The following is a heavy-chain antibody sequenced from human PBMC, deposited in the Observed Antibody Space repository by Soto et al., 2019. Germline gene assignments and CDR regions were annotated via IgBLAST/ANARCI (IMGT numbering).Heavy chain of an antibody. CDR2: ISAYNGNT. V-gene: IGHV1-18*01. D-gene: IGHD1-26*01. CDR3: AREAIVAGATTGMDV. CDR1: GYTFTSYG. J-gene: IGHJ6*02. Sequence: GASVKVSCKASGYTFTSYGISWVRQAPGQGLEWMGWISAYNGNTNYAQKFQGRVTMTTDTSTSTVYMELSRLRSDDTAVYYCAREAIVAGATTGMDVWGQGTTVTVSS.